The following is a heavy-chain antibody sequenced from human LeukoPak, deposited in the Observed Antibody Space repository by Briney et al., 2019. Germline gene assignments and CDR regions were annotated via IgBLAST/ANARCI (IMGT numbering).Heavy chain of an antibody. CDR2: IAQDGSRQ. D-gene: IGHD3-10*01. V-gene: IGHV3-7*03. CDR1: GFTFSSYW. CDR3: AKGEWFGELSSGYYYGMDV. J-gene: IGHJ6*02. Sequence: PGGSLRLSCAASGFTFSSYWMGWVRQAPGKGLEWVANIAQDGSRQYYVDSVKGRFTVSRDNPKNSLYLQMNSLRAEDTAVYYCAKGEWFGELSSGYYYGMDVWGQGTTVTVSS.